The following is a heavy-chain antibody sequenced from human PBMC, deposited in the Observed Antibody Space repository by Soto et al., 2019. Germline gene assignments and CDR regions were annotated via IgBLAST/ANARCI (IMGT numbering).Heavy chain of an antibody. J-gene: IGHJ4*02. V-gene: IGHV4-59*01. Sequence: SETLSLTCTVSGGSISSYYWSWIRQPPGKGLEWIGYIYYSGSTNYNPSLKSRVTISVDTSKNQFSLKLSSVTAADTAVYYCARAPQGVTMVRGVIIRGLRYFDYWGQGTLVTVSS. CDR2: IYYSGST. CDR3: ARAPQGVTMVRGVIIRGLRYFDY. CDR1: GGSISSYY. D-gene: IGHD3-10*01.